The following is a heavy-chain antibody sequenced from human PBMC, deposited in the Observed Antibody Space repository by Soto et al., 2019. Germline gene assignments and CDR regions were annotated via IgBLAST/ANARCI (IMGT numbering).Heavy chain of an antibody. J-gene: IGHJ6*02. CDR1: GYTFISHG. D-gene: IGHD2-15*01. V-gene: IGHV1-18*04. Sequence: QVQLVQSGVEVKKPGASVKVSCKASGYTFISHGISWVRQAPGQGLEWMGWISGKNGNTNYAQKLQGRVTLTTDTSTSTAYMERRSLRSDDTAGYYCARVSSSIVVVPDYGMDVWGQGTTVTVSS. CDR2: ISGKNGNT. CDR3: ARVSSSIVVVPDYGMDV.